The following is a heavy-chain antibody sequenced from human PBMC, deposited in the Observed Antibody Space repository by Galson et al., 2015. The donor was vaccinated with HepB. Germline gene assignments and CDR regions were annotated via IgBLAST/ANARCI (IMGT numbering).Heavy chain of an antibody. Sequence: SLRLSCAASGFTFSSYAMHWVRQAPGKGLEWVAVISYDGSNKYYADSVKGRFTISRDNSKNTLYLQMNSLRAEDTAVYYCASDHYYDSSGYNARPYGMDVWGQGTMVTVSS. CDR3: ASDHYYDSSGYNARPYGMDV. CDR1: GFTFSSYA. V-gene: IGHV3-30-3*01. D-gene: IGHD3-22*01. CDR2: ISYDGSNK. J-gene: IGHJ6*02.